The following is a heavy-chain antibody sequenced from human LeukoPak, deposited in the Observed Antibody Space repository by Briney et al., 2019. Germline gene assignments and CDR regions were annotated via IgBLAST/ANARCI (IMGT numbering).Heavy chain of an antibody. CDR3: AKVLPDYYDSSGYFDY. V-gene: IGHV3-53*01. Sequence: PGGSLRLSCAASGFTVSSNYMSWVRQAPGKGLEWVSVIYSGGSTYYADSVKGRFTISRDNSKNTLYLQMNSLRAEDTAVYYCAKVLPDYYDSSGYFDYWGQGTLVTVSS. CDR2: IYSGGST. J-gene: IGHJ4*02. D-gene: IGHD3-22*01. CDR1: GFTVSSNY.